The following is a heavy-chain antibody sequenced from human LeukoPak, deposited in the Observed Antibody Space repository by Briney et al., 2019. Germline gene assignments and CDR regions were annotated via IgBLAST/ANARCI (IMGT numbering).Heavy chain of an antibody. CDR2: MSPNSGNT. CDR3: ARLGDYKYYYGSGSYYQRGIWFDP. V-gene: IGHV1-8*01. D-gene: IGHD3-10*01. CDR1: GYTFTSYD. J-gene: IGHJ5*02. Sequence: ASVKVSCKASGYTFTSYDINWVRQATGQGLEWMGWMSPNSGNTGYAQKFQGRVTMTRNTSISTAYMELSSLRSEDTAVYYCARLGDYKYYYGSGSYYQRGIWFDPWGQGTLVTVSS.